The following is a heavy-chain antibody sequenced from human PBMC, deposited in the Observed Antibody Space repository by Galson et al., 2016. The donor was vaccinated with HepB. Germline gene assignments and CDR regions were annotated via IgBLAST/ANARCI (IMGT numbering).Heavy chain of an antibody. CDR3: ASEADFYDSTGYLPPLAF. D-gene: IGHD3-22*01. Sequence: SPRLSRAGSGLTFSSYNKNWVRPARGQGMEWLAETSISGSTVYYADSVKGRFTISRDNDKNSVYLQMDSLRYEDTAVYYCASEADFYDSTGYLPPLAFCGQGILVTVSS. J-gene: IGHJ4*02. CDR2: TSISGSTV. V-gene: IGHV3-48*02. CDR1: GLTFSSYN.